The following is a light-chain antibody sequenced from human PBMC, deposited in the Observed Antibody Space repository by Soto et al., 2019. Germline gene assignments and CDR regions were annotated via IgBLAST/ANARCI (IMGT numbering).Light chain of an antibody. J-gene: IGLJ2*01. Sequence: QSVLTQPASVSGSPGQSITISCTGTSSDVGSYNLVSWYQQHPGKAPKLMIYEVRKRPSGVSYRFSGSKSGDTASLTISGLQAEDEADYYCCSDAGTITVVFGGGTQLTVL. CDR1: SSDVGSYNL. CDR2: EVR. CDR3: CSDAGTITVV. V-gene: IGLV2-23*02.